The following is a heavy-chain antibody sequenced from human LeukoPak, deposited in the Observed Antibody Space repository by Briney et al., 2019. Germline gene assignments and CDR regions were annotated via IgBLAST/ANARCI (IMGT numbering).Heavy chain of an antibody. J-gene: IGHJ4*02. CDR1: GFSMDTYA. D-gene: IGHD6-13*01. V-gene: IGHV3-23*01. CDR2: ISGDGSST. Sequence: GGSLRLSCSVSGFSMDTYAMTWVRPPPGNGMGWVTSISGDGSSTYYAVSVKGRFIISRDNSKNTLYLQMNGLRAEDTSVYYCTLGSLYSSSWYGDYWGQGTLVTVSS. CDR3: TLGSLYSSSWYGDY.